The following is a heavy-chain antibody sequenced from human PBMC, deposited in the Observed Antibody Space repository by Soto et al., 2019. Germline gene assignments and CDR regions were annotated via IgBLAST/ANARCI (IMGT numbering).Heavy chain of an antibody. D-gene: IGHD6-6*01. CDR3: ARGQLYSSSSQWFDP. CDR1: GFTFTSYS. CDR2: ISSSSSYI. V-gene: IGHV3-21*01. Sequence: GGSLRLSCAASGFTFTSYSMNWVRQAPGKGLEWVSSISSSSSYIYYADSVKGRFTISRDNAKNSLYLQMNSLRAEDTAVYYCARGQLYSSSSQWFDPWGQGTLVTVSS. J-gene: IGHJ5*02.